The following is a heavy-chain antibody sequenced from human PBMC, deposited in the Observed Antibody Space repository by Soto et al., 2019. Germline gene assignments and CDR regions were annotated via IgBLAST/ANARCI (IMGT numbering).Heavy chain of an antibody. CDR3: ARVGCSGGTCYSDFDN. CDR1: GFTFSDHY. Sequence: EVQLVESGGDLVQPGGSLRLSCAASGFTFSDHYMDWVRQAPGKGLEWVGRSRNKVKSYTTEYAAYVKGRFTIFRDDSKNSLYLQMNSLKTEDTAVYFCARVGCSGGTCYSDFDNWGQGTLVTVSS. V-gene: IGHV3-72*01. CDR2: SRNKVKSYTT. J-gene: IGHJ4*02. D-gene: IGHD2-15*01.